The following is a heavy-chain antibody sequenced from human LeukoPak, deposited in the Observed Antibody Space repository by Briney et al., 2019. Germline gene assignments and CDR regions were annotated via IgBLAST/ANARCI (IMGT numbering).Heavy chain of an antibody. D-gene: IGHD5-12*01. CDR3: AKLSRGYSGYDPYRADY. Sequence: PSETLSLTCTVSGGSISSYYWSWIRQPPGKGLEWIGYIYYSGSTNYNPSLKSRVTISVDTSKNRFSLKLSSVTAADTAVYYCAKLSRGYSGYDPYRADYWGQGTLVTVSS. J-gene: IGHJ4*02. CDR2: IYYSGST. CDR1: GGSISSYY. V-gene: IGHV4-59*08.